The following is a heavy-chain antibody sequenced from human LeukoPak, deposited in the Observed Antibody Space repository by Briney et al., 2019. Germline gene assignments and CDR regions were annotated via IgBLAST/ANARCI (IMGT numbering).Heavy chain of an antibody. CDR1: GFTFSSYA. CDR3: ARGGRDGYNLGY. V-gene: IGHV3-23*01. CDR2: ISGSGGST. D-gene: IGHD5-24*01. J-gene: IGHJ4*02. Sequence: PGGSLRLSCAASGFTFSSYAMSWVRQAPGKGLEWVSAISGSGGSTYYADSVKGRFTISRDNSKNTLYLQMNSLRAEDTAVYYCARGGRDGYNLGYWGQGTLVTVSS.